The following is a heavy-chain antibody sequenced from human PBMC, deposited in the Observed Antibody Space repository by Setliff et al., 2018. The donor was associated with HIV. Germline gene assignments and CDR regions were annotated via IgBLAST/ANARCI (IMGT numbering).Heavy chain of an antibody. Sequence: PSETLSLTCAVSGHSISSGYYWGWIRQPPGKGLEWIASMSHNGKTYYNPSLKSRVTISVDTSKNQISLKMNSVTAADTAVYHCARELSHIVGAPRYMDVWGKGTTVTVSS. J-gene: IGHJ6*03. CDR2: MSHNGKT. CDR3: ARELSHIVGAPRYMDV. V-gene: IGHV4-38-2*02. D-gene: IGHD1-26*01. CDR1: GHSISSGYY.